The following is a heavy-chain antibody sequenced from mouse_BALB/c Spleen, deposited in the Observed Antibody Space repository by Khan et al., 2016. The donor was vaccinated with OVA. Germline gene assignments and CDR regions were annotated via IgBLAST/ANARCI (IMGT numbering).Heavy chain of an antibody. V-gene: IGHV2-9*02. CDR1: GFSLTSYG. Sequence: QVQLKESGPGLVAPSQSLSITCTVSGFSLTSYGVHWVRQPPGKGLEWLGIIWAGGSTNYNSALMSRLSISKDNYKSQVFVKMIRLQTDDTAMYYCARAHGNTYEYFDYWGQGTTLTVSS. CDR3: ARAHGNTYEYFDY. CDR2: IWAGGST. D-gene: IGHD1-1*01. J-gene: IGHJ2*01.